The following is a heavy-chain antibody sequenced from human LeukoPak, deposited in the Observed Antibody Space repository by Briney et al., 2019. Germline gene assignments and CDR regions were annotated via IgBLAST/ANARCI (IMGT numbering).Heavy chain of an antibody. CDR3: AKPPRVAGAL. D-gene: IGHD2-15*01. CDR2: IWYGGSNK. J-gene: IGHJ6*04. CDR1: GFTFSSYW. V-gene: IGHV3-33*06. Sequence: PGGSLRLSCAASGFTFSSYWMSWVRQAPGKGLEWVAVIWYGGSNKYYADSVKGRFTISRDNSKNTLYLQMNSLRAEDTAVYYCAKPPRVAGALWGKGTTVTVSS.